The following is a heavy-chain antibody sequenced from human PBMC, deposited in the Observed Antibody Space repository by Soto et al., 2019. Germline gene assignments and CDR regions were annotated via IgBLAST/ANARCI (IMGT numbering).Heavy chain of an antibody. D-gene: IGHD4-17*01. Sequence: QLQLQESGPGLVKPSETLSLTCTLSGDSIRGSNFYWAGIRQPPGQELEWVGTVYYSGSTYYHPSLKSRVTLAVDPSKNQFSLRLSSVTASDTGTYFCARHGGTTPFDFWGQGMQVAVSS. CDR2: VYYSGST. CDR3: ARHGGTTPFDF. J-gene: IGHJ4*02. V-gene: IGHV4-39*01. CDR1: GDSIRGSNFY.